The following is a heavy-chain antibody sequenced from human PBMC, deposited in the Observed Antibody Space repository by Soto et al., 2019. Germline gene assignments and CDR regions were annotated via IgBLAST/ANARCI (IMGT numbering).Heavy chain of an antibody. J-gene: IGHJ5*02. Sequence: QLVESGGGLVQPGRSLRLSCTASGFTFDDYPMHWVRQRPGQGLEWVSGITWNSANVGYADSVRGRFTISRDNAKNSLFLQMDNLRPKDTAFYFCAKGGYCTDGSCYTEFAPRGQGTLVTVSS. CDR2: ITWNSANV. CDR1: GFTFDDYP. V-gene: IGHV3-9*01. D-gene: IGHD2-15*01. CDR3: AKGGYCTDGSCYTEFAP.